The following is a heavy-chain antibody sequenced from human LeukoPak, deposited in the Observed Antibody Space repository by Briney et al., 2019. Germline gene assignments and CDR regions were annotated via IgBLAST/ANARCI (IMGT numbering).Heavy chain of an antibody. D-gene: IGHD3-22*01. J-gene: IGHJ1*01. Sequence: GGSLRLSCAASGFTFASYGMSWVRQAPGKGLEWVSFITTNGGRTSYADSVEGRFTISRDNPRNALYMQMNSLRDEDTAVYYCAIMHGYYDGTGYWVQWGQGTLVTVSS. V-gene: IGHV3-23*01. CDR2: ITTNGGRT. CDR1: GFTFASYG. CDR3: AIMHGYYDGTGYWVQ.